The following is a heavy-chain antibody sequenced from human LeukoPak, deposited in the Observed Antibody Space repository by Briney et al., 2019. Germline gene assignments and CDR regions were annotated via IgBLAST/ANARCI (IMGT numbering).Heavy chain of an antibody. D-gene: IGHD3-10*01. CDR2: IYYSGST. CDR1: GGSISSYY. Sequence: SETLSLTCTVSGGSISSYYWSRIRRPPGKGLEWIGYIYYSGSTNYNPSLKSRVTISVDTSKNQFSLKLSSVTAADTAVYYCASLPKVAGIDYWGQGTLVTVSS. J-gene: IGHJ4*02. V-gene: IGHV4-59*12. CDR3: ASLPKVAGIDY.